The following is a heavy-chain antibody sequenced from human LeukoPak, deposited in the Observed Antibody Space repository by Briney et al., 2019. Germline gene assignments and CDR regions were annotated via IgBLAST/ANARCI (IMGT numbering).Heavy chain of an antibody. CDR3: ARGIAAAGKYDY. CDR2: TRNKANSYTS. CDR1: GFTFSDHY. Sequence: GGSLRLSCAASGFTFSDHYMDWVRQAPGKGLEWVGRTRNKANSYTSEYAASVKGRLTISRDDSKNSLYLQMNSLKTEDTAVYYCARGIAAAGKYDYWGQGTLVTVSS. V-gene: IGHV3-72*01. D-gene: IGHD6-13*01. J-gene: IGHJ4*02.